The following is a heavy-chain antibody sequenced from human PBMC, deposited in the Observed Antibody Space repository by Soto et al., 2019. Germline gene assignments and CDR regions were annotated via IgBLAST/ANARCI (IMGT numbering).Heavy chain of an antibody. J-gene: IGHJ4*02. CDR2: IFHGGST. Sequence: SETLSLTCAISGAPITWGDYSWNWIRQPPGKGLEWIGYIFHGGSTYYNPSLRSRVTISVDRSRTQFSLKMSSVTAEDTAVYYCARESEDLTSNFDYWGQGTLVTVSS. V-gene: IGHV4-30-2*01. CDR1: GAPITWGDYS. CDR3: ARESEDLTSNFDY.